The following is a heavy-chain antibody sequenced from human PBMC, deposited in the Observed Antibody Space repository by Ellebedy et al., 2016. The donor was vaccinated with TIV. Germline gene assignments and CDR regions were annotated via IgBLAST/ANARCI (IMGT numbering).Heavy chain of an antibody. Sequence: ASLKVSCXASGYTFTSYDINWVRQATGQGLEWMGWMNPNSGNTGYAQKFQGRVTMTRNTSISTAYMELSSLRSEDTAVYYCASFGSIAAAGKLPIDYWGQGTLVTVSS. CDR2: MNPNSGNT. D-gene: IGHD6-13*01. CDR1: GYTFTSYD. J-gene: IGHJ4*02. CDR3: ASFGSIAAAGKLPIDY. V-gene: IGHV1-8*01.